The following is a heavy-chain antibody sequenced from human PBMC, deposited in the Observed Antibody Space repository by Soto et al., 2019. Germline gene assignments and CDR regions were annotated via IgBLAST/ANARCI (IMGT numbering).Heavy chain of an antibody. CDR2: IYYSGST. CDR1: GGSISSYY. CDR3: ARIHYDFWSGYVPGWFDP. V-gene: IGHV4-59*01. D-gene: IGHD3-3*01. J-gene: IGHJ5*02. Sequence: SETLSLTCTVSGGSISSYYWSWIRQPPGKGLEWIGYIYYSGSTNYNPSLKSRVTISVDTSKNQFSLKLSSVTAADTAVYYCARIHYDFWSGYVPGWFDPWGQGTLVTVSS.